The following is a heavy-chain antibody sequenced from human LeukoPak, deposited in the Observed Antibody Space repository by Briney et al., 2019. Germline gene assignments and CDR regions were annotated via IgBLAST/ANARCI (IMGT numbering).Heavy chain of an antibody. D-gene: IGHD1-26*01. V-gene: IGHV3-9*01. CDR2: ISWNSGSI. J-gene: IGHJ6*02. CDR3: AKAMGAGYGMDV. CDR1: GFTFDDYA. Sequence: PGGSLRLSCAASGFTFDDYAVHWVRQAPGKGLEWVSGISWNSGSIGYADSVKGRFTISRDNAKNSLYLQMNSLRAEDTALYYCAKAMGAGYGMDVWGQGTTVTVSS.